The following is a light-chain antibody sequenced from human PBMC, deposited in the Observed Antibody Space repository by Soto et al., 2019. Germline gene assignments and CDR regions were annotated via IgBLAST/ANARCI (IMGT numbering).Light chain of an antibody. CDR2: SNN. J-gene: IGLJ1*01. CDR1: SSNIGSNT. Sequence: QPVLTQPPSASGTPGQRVTISCSGTSSNIGSNTVIWYQQAPGAAPKLLIYSNNLRPSGVPDRFSGSKSGTAASLAISGLQSDDEADYYCATWDDSLKGYVFGTATKLTVL. V-gene: IGLV1-44*01. CDR3: ATWDDSLKGYV.